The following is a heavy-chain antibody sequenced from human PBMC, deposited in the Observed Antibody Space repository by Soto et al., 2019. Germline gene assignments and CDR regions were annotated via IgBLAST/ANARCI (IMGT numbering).Heavy chain of an antibody. CDR3: AKSRQGYGNYDFDY. CDR2: ISGGGTTT. D-gene: IGHD1-7*01. CDR1: GFTFRTYG. Sequence: GGSLRLSCAASGFTFRTYGMTWVRQAPGQGLEWVSSISGGGTTTYYADSVKGRFTISRDNSNSTLYLQMNSLRAEDTAVYYCAKSRQGYGNYDFDYWGQGALVTVSS. J-gene: IGHJ4*02. V-gene: IGHV3-23*01.